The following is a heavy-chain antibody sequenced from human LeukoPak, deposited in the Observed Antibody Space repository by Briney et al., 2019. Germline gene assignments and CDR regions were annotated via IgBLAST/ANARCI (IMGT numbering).Heavy chain of an antibody. CDR1: GCSISSYY. Sequence: PSETLSLTCTVSGCSISSYYWSWIRQPPGKGLEWIGYIYYSGSTNYNPSLKSRVTISVDTPKNQFSLKLRSVTAADPGVYYCARQYDHEPFDYWGRGTLVTVSS. J-gene: IGHJ4*02. CDR2: IYYSGST. D-gene: IGHD3-16*01. V-gene: IGHV4-59*01. CDR3: ARQYDHEPFDY.